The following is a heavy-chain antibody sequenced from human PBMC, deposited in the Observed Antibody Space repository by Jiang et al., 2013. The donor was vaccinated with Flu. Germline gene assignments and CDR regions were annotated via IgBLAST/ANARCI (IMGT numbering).Heavy chain of an antibody. D-gene: IGHD3-10*01. J-gene: IGHJ4*02. Sequence: GAEVKKPGESLRISCKGSGYSFTSYWISWVRQMPGKGLEWMGRIDPSDSYTNYSPSFQGHVTISADKSISTAYLQWSSLKASDTAMYYCARWGFGEFGYETSDYWGQGTLVTVSS. CDR1: GYSFTSYW. CDR2: IDPSDSYT. V-gene: IGHV5-10-1*01. CDR3: ARWGFGEFGYETSDY.